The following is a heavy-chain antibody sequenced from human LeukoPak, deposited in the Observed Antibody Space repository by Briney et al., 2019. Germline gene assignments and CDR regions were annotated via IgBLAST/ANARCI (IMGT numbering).Heavy chain of an antibody. CDR2: IYSGGST. CDR3: ARGLRYYDSSGYYYEGGFDY. Sequence: GGSLRLSCAASGFTVSSNYMSWVRQAPGKGLEWVSVIYSGGSTYYADSVKGRFTISRDNSKNTLYLQMNSLSAEDTAVYYCARGLRYYDSSGYYYEGGFDYWGQGTLVTVSS. V-gene: IGHV3-53*01. CDR1: GFTVSSNY. D-gene: IGHD3-22*01. J-gene: IGHJ4*02.